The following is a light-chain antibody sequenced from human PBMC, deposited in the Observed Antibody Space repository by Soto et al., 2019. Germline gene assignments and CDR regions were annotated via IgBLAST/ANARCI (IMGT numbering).Light chain of an antibody. Sequence: DIQLTQSPSFLSASVGDRVTITCRASQAIDTYLAWYQQKPGKAPKLLIYAASLLQSGVPSRFSGSGSGTAFTLTINSLQPEDFASYYCQQLNSFPFIFGQGTRLEI. J-gene: IGKJ5*01. CDR2: AAS. V-gene: IGKV1-9*01. CDR1: QAIDTY. CDR3: QQLNSFPFI.